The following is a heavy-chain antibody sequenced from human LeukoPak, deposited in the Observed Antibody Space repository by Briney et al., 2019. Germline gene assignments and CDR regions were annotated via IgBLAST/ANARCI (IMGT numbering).Heavy chain of an antibody. D-gene: IGHD4-11*01. CDR1: GFTFSSYA. CDR3: ARFYSNNNDY. CDR2: IYSGGST. V-gene: IGHV3-66*02. J-gene: IGHJ4*02. Sequence: GGSLRLSCAASGFTFSSYAMSWVRQAPGKGLEWVSVIYSGGSTHYADSVKGRFTISRDNSKNTLYLQMNSLRAEDTAVYYCARFYSNNNDYWGQGTLVTVSS.